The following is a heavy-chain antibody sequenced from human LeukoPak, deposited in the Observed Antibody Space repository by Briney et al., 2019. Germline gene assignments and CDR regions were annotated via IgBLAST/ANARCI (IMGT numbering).Heavy chain of an antibody. D-gene: IGHD3-10*01. CDR3: AKDLRPDGRFDFDY. CDR2: IFGSASHI. Sequence: GGSLRLSCAASGFTFGTYAMSWVRQAPGTGLEWLSTIFGSASHIFYADSVKGRFTISRDNSRNTVYLQMNTLRPEDTAIYFCAKDLRPDGRFDFDYWGRGTQVTVSS. V-gene: IGHV3-23*01. J-gene: IGHJ4*02. CDR1: GFTFGTYA.